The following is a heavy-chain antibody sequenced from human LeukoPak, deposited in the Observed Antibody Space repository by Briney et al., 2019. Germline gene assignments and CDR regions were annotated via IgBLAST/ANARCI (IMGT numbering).Heavy chain of an antibody. J-gene: IGHJ4*02. V-gene: IGHV3-21*01. D-gene: IGHD4-17*01. CDR3: ARDRLYGDYDSNFDS. CDR2: ISGNSNNI. Sequence: PGGSLRLSCAASGFTFSSYSMNWVRQAPGKGLEWVSSISGNSNNIFYADSVRGRFTISRDNTKNSLYLQMNRLSADDTALYYCARDRLYGDYDSNFDSWGQGTLVTVSS. CDR1: GFTFSSYS.